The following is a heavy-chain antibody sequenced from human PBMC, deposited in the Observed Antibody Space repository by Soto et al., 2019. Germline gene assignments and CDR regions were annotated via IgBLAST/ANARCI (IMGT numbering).Heavy chain of an antibody. CDR1: GGTFSNHA. V-gene: IGHV1-69*12. CDR3: AREVAADGTFREDVFDI. CDR2: IIPIFTTT. D-gene: IGHD6-13*01. J-gene: IGHJ3*02. Sequence: QVHLVQSGAEVKKPGSSVKVSCKAPGGTFSNHAINWVRQAPGQGLEWMGRIIPIFTTTNYAQKFQGRVSMTADESTTTAYMELSSLKHDDTAVYYRAREVAADGTFREDVFDIWGQGTLVTVSS.